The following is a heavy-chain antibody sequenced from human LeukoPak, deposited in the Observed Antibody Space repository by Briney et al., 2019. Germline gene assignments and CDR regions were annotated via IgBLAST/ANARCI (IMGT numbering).Heavy chain of an antibody. CDR2: MNPNSGNT. D-gene: IGHD2-15*01. CDR3: ARGGTPYYYYYMDV. J-gene: IGHJ6*03. V-gene: IGHV1-8*01. CDR1: GYTFTSYD. Sequence: ASVKVSCKASGYTFTSYDINWVRQATGQGLEWTGWMNPNSGNTGYAQKFQGRVTMTRNTSISTAYMELSSLRSEDTAVYYCARGGTPYYYYYMDVWGKGTTVTISS.